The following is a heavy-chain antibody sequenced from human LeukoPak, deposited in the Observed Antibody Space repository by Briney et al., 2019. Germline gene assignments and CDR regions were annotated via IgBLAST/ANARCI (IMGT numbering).Heavy chain of an antibody. J-gene: IGHJ4*02. V-gene: IGHV4-39*07. Sequence: SETLSLTCTVSGGSISNTSYYWGWIRQPPGKGLEWIVSIYYSGTTYYNPSLKSRVTISVYTSKNQFSLKLSSVTAADTAFYYCAREMLNGSGYFDYWGQGTLVTVSS. D-gene: IGHD3-3*01. CDR2: IYYSGTT. CDR3: AREMLNGSGYFDY. CDR1: GGSISNTSYY.